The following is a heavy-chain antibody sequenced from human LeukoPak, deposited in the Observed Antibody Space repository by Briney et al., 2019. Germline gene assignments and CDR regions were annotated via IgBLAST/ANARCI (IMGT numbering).Heavy chain of an antibody. D-gene: IGHD1-26*01. Sequence: ASVKVSCKASGYTFSSYGIIWVRQAPGQGLEWMGWVSPFNGNTDYAPKLQGRVTMTTDTSATTAFMELRSLTSDDTAVYYCARRGGSYSHSDFWGQGTLVTVSS. V-gene: IGHV1-18*01. J-gene: IGHJ4*02. CDR2: VSPFNGNT. CDR1: GYTFSSYG. CDR3: ARRGGSYSHSDF.